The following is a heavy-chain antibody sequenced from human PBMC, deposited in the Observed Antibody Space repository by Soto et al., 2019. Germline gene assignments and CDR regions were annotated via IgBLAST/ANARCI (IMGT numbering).Heavy chain of an antibody. Sequence: SETLSLTCTVSGGSISRGGYYWSWIRQHPGKGLEWIGYIYYSGSTYYNPSLKSRVTISVDTSKNQFSLKLSSVTAADTAVYYCARETYYYDSSELGTENWIDPWGQGTLVTVSS. CDR3: ARETYYYDSSELGTENWIDP. CDR1: GGSISRGGYY. CDR2: IYYSGST. D-gene: IGHD3-22*01. J-gene: IGHJ5*02. V-gene: IGHV4-31*03.